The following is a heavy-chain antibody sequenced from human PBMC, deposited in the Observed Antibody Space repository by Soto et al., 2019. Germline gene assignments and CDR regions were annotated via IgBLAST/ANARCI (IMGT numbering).Heavy chain of an antibody. V-gene: IGHV3-23*01. CDR3: VKGQRWGLPLDF. CDR1: GFTFSTYA. D-gene: IGHD2-21*02. CDR2: ISGTNRNT. Sequence: EVHLLESGGGLVQPGGSLRLSCAASGFTFSTYAMTWVRQAPGTGLEWVSAISGTNRNTYYTDSVKGRFTISRDHSRDALYLQMNRLRTEDTDVYYCVKGQRWGLPLDFWGQGTLVTLS. J-gene: IGHJ4*02.